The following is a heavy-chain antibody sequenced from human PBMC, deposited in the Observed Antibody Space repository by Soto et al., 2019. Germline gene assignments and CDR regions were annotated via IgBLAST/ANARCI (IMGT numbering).Heavy chain of an antibody. Sequence: PGGTLRLSCAASGFTLSAYDMHWVRQPHGKGLEWVSALGAADDPNYLGSLKGRFTISRENAKNSFYLQMNNLRAGDTAVYYCARAYSGRLPRRADYYYAMDVWGQGTTVTVSS. CDR1: GFTLSAYD. D-gene: IGHD2-15*01. CDR3: ARAYSGRLPRRADYYYAMDV. J-gene: IGHJ6*02. V-gene: IGHV3-13*05. CDR2: LGAADDP.